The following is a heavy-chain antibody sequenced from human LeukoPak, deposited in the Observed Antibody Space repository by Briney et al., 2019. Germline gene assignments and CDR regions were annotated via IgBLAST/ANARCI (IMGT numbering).Heavy chain of an antibody. CDR1: GGSISSYY. J-gene: IGHJ4*02. Sequence: SETLSLTCTVSGGSISSYYWSRIRQPPGKGLEWIGYIYYSGSTNYNPSLKSRVTISADTSKNQFSLKLSSVTAADTAVYYCARAATVPAAMPGYFDYWGQGTLVTVSS. CDR2: IYYSGST. CDR3: ARAATVPAAMPGYFDY. D-gene: IGHD2-2*01. V-gene: IGHV4-59*01.